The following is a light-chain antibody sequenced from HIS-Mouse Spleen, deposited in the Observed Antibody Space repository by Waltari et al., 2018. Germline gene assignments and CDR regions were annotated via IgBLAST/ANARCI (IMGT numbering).Light chain of an antibody. J-gene: IGLJ2*01. CDR3: YSTDSSGNHRV. CDR2: EDS. CDR1: ALPKKY. V-gene: IGLV3-10*01. Sequence: SYELTQPPSVSVSPGQTARITCSGDALPKKYAYWYQQKSGQAPVLVLYEDSKRPSGIPRRFAGSSSGTMDTLAISGAQVEDEADYYCYSTDSSGNHRVFGGGTKLTVL.